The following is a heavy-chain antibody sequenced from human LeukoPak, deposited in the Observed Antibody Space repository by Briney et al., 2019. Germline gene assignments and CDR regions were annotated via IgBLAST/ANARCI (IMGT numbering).Heavy chain of an antibody. CDR1: GGSISSYY. J-gene: IGHJ5*02. Sequence: ETLSLTCTVSGGSISSYYWSWIRQPAGKGLEWIGRIYTSGSTNYNPSLKSRVTMSVDTSKNQFSLKLSSVTAADTAVYYCARILGYCSSTSCSNWFDPWGQGTLVTVSS. CDR2: IYTSGST. CDR3: ARILGYCSSTSCSNWFDP. V-gene: IGHV4-4*07. D-gene: IGHD2-2*01.